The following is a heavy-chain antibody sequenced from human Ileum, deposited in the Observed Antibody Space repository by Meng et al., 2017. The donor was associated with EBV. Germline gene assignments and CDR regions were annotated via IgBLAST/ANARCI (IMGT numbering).Heavy chain of an antibody. CDR2: IDQSGYT. CDR1: GGSFNDYY. D-gene: IGHD4-23*01. V-gene: IGHV4-34*01. Sequence: QVRLQQWVKGLLKPSETLSFTCAVYGGSFNDYYWTWLRQPPGKGLEWIGEIDQSGYTKFNPSLSSRATISRDTSNNQFSLRLNSVTAADTALYYCARYGRCNGNSFYCFDPWGQGTLVTVSS. J-gene: IGHJ5*02. CDR3: ARYGRCNGNSFYCFDP.